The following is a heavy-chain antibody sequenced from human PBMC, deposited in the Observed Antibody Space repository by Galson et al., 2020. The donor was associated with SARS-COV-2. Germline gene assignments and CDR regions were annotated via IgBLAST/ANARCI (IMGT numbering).Heavy chain of an antibody. D-gene: IGHD1-7*01. V-gene: IGHV1-69*10. CDR3: AREYNWNYVYAFDI. CDR1: GGTFSSYA. CDR2: IIPILGIA. Sequence: SVKVSCKASGGTFSSYAISWLRQAPGQGLEWMGGIIPILGIANYAQKFQGRVTITADKSTSTAYMELSSLRSEDTAVYYCAREYNWNYVYAFDIWGQGTMVTVSS. J-gene: IGHJ3*02.